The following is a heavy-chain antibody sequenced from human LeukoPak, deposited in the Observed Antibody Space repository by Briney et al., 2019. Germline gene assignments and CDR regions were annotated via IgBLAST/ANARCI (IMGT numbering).Heavy chain of an antibody. CDR3: ARAPELRFLVSGWFDP. V-gene: IGHV4-34*01. CDR2: INHSGST. J-gene: IGHJ5*02. Sequence: SETLSLTCAVYGGSFSGYYWSWIRQPPGKGLEWIGEINHSGSTNYNPSLKSRVTISVDTSKSQFSLKLSSVTAADTAVYYCARAPELRFLVSGWFDPWGQGTLVTVSS. CDR1: GGSFSGYY. D-gene: IGHD3-3*01.